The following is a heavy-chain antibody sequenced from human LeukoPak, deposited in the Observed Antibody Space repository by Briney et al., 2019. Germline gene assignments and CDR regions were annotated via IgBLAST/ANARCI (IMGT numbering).Heavy chain of an antibody. CDR3: ARDALVVYAFDI. V-gene: IGHV3-30-3*01. CDR1: GFTFSSYA. Sequence: GGSLRLSCAASGFTFSSYAIHWVRQAPGKGLEWVAVISYDGSNKYYADSVKGRFTISRDNSKNTLYLQMNSLRAEDTAVYYCARDALVVYAFDIWGQGTMVTVSS. J-gene: IGHJ3*02. D-gene: IGHD2-8*02. CDR2: ISYDGSNK.